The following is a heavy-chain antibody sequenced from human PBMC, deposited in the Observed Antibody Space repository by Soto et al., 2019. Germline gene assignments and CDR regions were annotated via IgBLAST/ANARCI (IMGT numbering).Heavy chain of an antibody. CDR3: ARVDYDFWSGYPKYNWFDP. Sequence: ASVKVSCKASGYTFTSYGISWVRQAPGQGLEWMGWISAYNGNTNYAQKLQGRVTMTTDTSTSTAYMELRSLRSDDTAVYYCARVDYDFWSGYPKYNWFDPWGQGTLVTVSS. CDR1: GYTFTSYG. CDR2: ISAYNGNT. D-gene: IGHD3-3*01. V-gene: IGHV1-18*01. J-gene: IGHJ5*02.